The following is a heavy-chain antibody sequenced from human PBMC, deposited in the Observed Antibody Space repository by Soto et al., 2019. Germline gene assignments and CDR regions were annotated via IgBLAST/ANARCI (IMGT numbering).Heavy chain of an antibody. J-gene: IGHJ4*02. CDR2: VFYNGTT. Sequence: SETLSLTCTVSGGAINTNNYYWGWVRQPPGKGLEWIGSVFYNGTTYYSPSLKSRVTISLATSRTQFSLKLNSVTAADTAVYYCARLVVVSPGDNVWGQGTMVTVSS. CDR1: GGAINTNNYY. D-gene: IGHD2-21*01. CDR3: ARLVVVSPGDNV. V-gene: IGHV4-39*01.